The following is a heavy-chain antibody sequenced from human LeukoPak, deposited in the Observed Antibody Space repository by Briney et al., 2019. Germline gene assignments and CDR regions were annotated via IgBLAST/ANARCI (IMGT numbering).Heavy chain of an antibody. J-gene: IGHJ2*01. V-gene: IGHV3-21*01. CDR1: GFTFSSHS. Sequence: PGGTLRLSCAASGFTFSSHSMNWVRQAPGKGLEWVSSISSSSSYIYYADSVKGRFTISRDNAKNSMYLQMNSLRAEDTAVYYCARTTLVYCGGDCYSEYFELWGRGTLVIASS. D-gene: IGHD2-21*02. CDR3: ARTTLVYCGGDCYSEYFEL. CDR2: ISSSSSYI.